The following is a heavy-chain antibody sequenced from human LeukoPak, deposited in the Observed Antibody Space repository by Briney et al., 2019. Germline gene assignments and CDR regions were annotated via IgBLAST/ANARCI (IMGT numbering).Heavy chain of an antibody. Sequence: ASVKVSCKASGGTFSSYAISWVRQAPGQGLEWMGGIIPIFGTANYAQKFQGRVTITADESTSTAYMELSSLRSEDTAVYYYAREGYYDSSGYYYSSMSPFDYWGQGTLVTVSS. V-gene: IGHV1-69*13. D-gene: IGHD3-22*01. CDR3: AREGYYDSSGYYYSSMSPFDY. CDR1: GGTFSSYA. CDR2: IIPIFGTA. J-gene: IGHJ4*02.